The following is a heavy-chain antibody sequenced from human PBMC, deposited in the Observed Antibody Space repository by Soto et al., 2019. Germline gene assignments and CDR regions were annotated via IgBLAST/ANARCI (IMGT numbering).Heavy chain of an antibody. V-gene: IGHV4-31*03. CDR1: GGSISSGGYY. J-gene: IGHJ5*02. Sequence: QVQLQESGPGLVKPSQTLSLTCTVSGGSISSGGYYWSWIRQHPGKGLEWIGYTYYSGSTYYNPSLKSRLTISADTAKNQFSLKPSSVTAADTAVYYCARVGGINWFDPWGQGTLVTVSS. D-gene: IGHD3-16*01. CDR3: ARVGGINWFDP. CDR2: TYYSGST.